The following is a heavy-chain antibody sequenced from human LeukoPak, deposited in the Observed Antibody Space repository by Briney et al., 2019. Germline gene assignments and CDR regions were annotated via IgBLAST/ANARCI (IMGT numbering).Heavy chain of an antibody. CDR1: GFSISSGGYY. D-gene: IGHD3-10*01. V-gene: IGHV4-31*03. J-gene: IGHJ4*02. CDR3: ARGSLDGESYFDQ. CDR2: SYYGGTA. Sequence: SETLSPTCTVSGFSISSGGYYWSWLRQHPGKGLVWIGSSYYGGTAHYDPSLKSRLSVSLDTSINQFSLRVTSVTVADTAVYFSARGSLDGESYFDQWGQGTLVTVSS.